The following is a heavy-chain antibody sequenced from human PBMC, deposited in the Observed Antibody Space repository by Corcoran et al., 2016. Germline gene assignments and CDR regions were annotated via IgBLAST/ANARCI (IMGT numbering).Heavy chain of an antibody. CDR1: GFTFNTYG. CDR2: IWYDGSFK. J-gene: IGHJ6*02. Sequence: QVQLVESGGGVVQPGRSLKLSCAASGFTFNTYGMNWVRQAPGKGPEWVAVIWYDGSFKYYADSVKGRFTISRDNSKNTLYLQMNSLRAEDTALSYCARIDCTGGSCRPYYYYGMDVWGQGTTVTVSS. CDR3: ARIDCTGGSCRPYYYYGMDV. V-gene: IGHV3-33*01. D-gene: IGHD2-15*01.